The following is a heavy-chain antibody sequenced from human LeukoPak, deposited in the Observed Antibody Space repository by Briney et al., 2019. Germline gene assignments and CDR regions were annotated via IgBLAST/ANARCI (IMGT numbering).Heavy chain of an antibody. CDR3: ARVRYDILTGYNNYYYYYMDV. Sequence: SVKVSCKASGGTFSSYAISWVRQAPGQGLEWMGGIIPIFGTANYAQKFQGRVTITADESTSTAYMELSSLRSEDTAVYYCARVRYDILTGYNNYYYYYMDVRGKGTTVTISS. J-gene: IGHJ6*03. CDR2: IIPIFGTA. CDR1: GGTFSSYA. D-gene: IGHD3-9*01. V-gene: IGHV1-69*13.